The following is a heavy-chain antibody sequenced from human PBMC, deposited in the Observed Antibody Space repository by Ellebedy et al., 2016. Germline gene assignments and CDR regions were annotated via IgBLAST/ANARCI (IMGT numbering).Heavy chain of an antibody. CDR2: IKIKTDGGAA. J-gene: IGHJ4*02. CDR1: GFTFSNAW. CDR3: TTVYRYNYDSV. D-gene: IGHD5-18*01. V-gene: IGHV3-15*01. Sequence: GESLKISCAASGFTFSNAWMNWVRQAPGKGLEWVGRIKIKTDGGAADYAAPVKGRFTISRDDSKNTLYLQMNSLKTEDTAVYFCTTVYRYNYDSVWGQGTLVTVSS.